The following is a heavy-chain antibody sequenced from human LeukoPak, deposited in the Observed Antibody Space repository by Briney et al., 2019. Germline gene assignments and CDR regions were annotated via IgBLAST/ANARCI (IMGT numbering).Heavy chain of an antibody. CDR3: ARDVSPTVTTFWEGYYHYMDV. Sequence: PGGSLRLSCAASGFTFSDYYMSWIRQAPGKGLEWVSYISSSGSTIYYADSVKGRFTISRDNAKNSLYLQMNSLRAEDTAVYYCARDVSPTVTTFWEGYYHYMDVWGKGTTVTVSS. CDR1: GFTFSDYY. D-gene: IGHD4-17*01. J-gene: IGHJ6*03. CDR2: ISSSGSTI. V-gene: IGHV3-11*01.